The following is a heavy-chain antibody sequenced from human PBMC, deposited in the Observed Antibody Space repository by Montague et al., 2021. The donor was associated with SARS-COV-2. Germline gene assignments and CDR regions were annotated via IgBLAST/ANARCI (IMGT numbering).Heavy chain of an antibody. CDR3: ARAPDDYGTFGY. Sequence: TLSLTCSVSGDSIGSGSYYWSWIRRAAGEGLEWTGRIYTSGRTDYNPSLINRVIISLDTPKNQFSLKLSSLTTADTGVYYCARAPDDYGTFGYWGQGIPVIVSS. CDR1: GDSIGSGSYY. V-gene: IGHV4-61*02. D-gene: IGHD4-17*01. CDR2: IYTSGRT. J-gene: IGHJ4*02.